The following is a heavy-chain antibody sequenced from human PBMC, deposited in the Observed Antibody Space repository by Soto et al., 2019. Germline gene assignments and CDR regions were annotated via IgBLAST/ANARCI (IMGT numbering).Heavy chain of an antibody. J-gene: IGHJ4*02. D-gene: IGHD2-21*01. Sequence: QVQLVQSGAEVKKPGSSVQVSCKASGGGNLRDYRTTWVRQAPGQGLEWMGGIIPKLGSANYAQNFKGRVTITADESTSTVYMELRSLRSEDTAVYYCARGGDSYNFGAVYWGQGTPVTVSS. CDR3: ARGGDSYNFGAVY. CDR2: IIPKLGSA. V-gene: IGHV1-69*01. CDR1: GGGNLRDYR.